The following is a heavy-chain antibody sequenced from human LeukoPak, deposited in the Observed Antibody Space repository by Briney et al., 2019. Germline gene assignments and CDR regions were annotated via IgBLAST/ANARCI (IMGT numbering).Heavy chain of an antibody. V-gene: IGHV3-23*01. J-gene: IGHJ4*02. D-gene: IGHD2-2*01. CDR1: EFTFSCYA. Sequence: PGGSLRLSCAASEFTFSCYAMSWVRQAPGKGLEWVSAISDSGGSTYYADSVKGRFTISRDNSKNTVYLQMNSLRAEDTAVYYCAKDRRACSSSSCYYRFDYWGQGTLVTVSS. CDR3: AKDRRACSSSSCYYRFDY. CDR2: ISDSGGST.